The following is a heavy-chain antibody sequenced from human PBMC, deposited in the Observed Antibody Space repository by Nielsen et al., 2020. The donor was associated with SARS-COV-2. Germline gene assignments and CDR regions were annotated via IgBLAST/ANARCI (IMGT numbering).Heavy chain of an antibody. J-gene: IGHJ4*02. V-gene: IGHV4-59*01. Sequence: SETLSLTCTVSGGSISSYYWSWIRQPPGKGLEWIGYIYYSGSTNYNPSLKSRVTISVDTSKNQFSLKLCSVTAADTAVYYCARSRSGWEVIGYWGQGTLVTVSS. CDR3: ARSRSGWEVIGY. CDR2: IYYSGST. D-gene: IGHD6-19*01. CDR1: GGSISSYY.